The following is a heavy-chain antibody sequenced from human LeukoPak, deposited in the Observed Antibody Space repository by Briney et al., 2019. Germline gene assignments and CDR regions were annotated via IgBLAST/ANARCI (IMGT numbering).Heavy chain of an antibody. Sequence: SETLSLTCTVSGGSISSSSFYWGWIRQPPWRGLEWIGSIYYSGSTSYNPSLKSRVTISVDTSKNQFSLKLSSVTAADTAVYYCARLPTITFFDYWGQGTLVTVSS. CDR1: GGSISSSSFY. CDR3: ARLPTITFFDY. D-gene: IGHD5-12*01. V-gene: IGHV4-39*01. CDR2: IYYSGST. J-gene: IGHJ4*02.